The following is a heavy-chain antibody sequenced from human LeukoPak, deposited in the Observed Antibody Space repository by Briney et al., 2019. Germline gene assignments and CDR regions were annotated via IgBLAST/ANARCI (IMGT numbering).Heavy chain of an antibody. D-gene: IGHD6-6*01. J-gene: IGHJ5*02. Sequence: SETLSLTCTVSGGSISSGGYYWSWIRQHPGKGLEWLGYIYYSGSTYYNPSLKSRVTISVDTSKNQFSLKLSSVTAADTAVYYCARVAALAARHWFDPWGQGTLVTVSS. V-gene: IGHV4-31*03. CDR1: GGSISSGGYY. CDR3: ARVAALAARHWFDP. CDR2: IYYSGST.